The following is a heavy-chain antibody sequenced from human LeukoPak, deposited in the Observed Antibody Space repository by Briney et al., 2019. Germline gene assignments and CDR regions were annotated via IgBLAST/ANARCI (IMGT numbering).Heavy chain of an antibody. V-gene: IGHV4-30-4*01. CDR1: GGSISSGDYY. CDR2: IYYSGST. CDR3: ARAPPGCSSTSCYATRFDY. D-gene: IGHD2-2*01. Sequence: SETLSLTCTVSGGSISSGDYYWSWIRQPPGKGLEWIGYIYYSGSTYYNPSLKSRVTISVYTSKNQFSLKLSSVTAADTAVYYCARAPPGCSSTSCYATRFDYWGQGTLVTVSS. J-gene: IGHJ4*02.